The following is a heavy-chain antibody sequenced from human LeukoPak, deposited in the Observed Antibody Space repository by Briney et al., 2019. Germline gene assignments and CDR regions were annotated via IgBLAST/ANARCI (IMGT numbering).Heavy chain of an antibody. CDR1: GYSFTSYW. V-gene: IGHV5-51*01. CDR2: IYPGDADT. J-gene: IGHJ1*01. D-gene: IGHD6-13*01. CDR3: ARRGIAATGNAEYFQH. Sequence: GESLKISCKASGYSFTSYWIGWVRQMPGKDLEWMGFIYPGDADTRYSPSFQGHVTISADKSVSTAYLQWSSLKASDTAIYYCARRGIAATGNAEYFQHWGQGTVVTVSS.